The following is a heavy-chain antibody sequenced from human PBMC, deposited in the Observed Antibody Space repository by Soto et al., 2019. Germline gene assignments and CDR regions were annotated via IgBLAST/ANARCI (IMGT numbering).Heavy chain of an antibody. V-gene: IGHV4-59*01. CDR3: ARHDYGDYEFDY. J-gene: IGHJ4*02. Sequence: SETLSLTCTVSGGSISSYYWSWIRQPPGKGLEWIGYIYYSGSTNYNPSLKSRVTISVDTSKNQFSLKLSSVTAADTAVYYCARHDYGDYEFDYWGQGTLVTVSS. CDR1: GGSISSYY. D-gene: IGHD4-17*01. CDR2: IYYSGST.